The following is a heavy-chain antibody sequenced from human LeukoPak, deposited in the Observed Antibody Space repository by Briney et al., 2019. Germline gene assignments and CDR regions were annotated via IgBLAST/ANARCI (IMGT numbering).Heavy chain of an antibody. CDR2: ISSSGSTI. CDR3: ARDGQKETAANFDH. V-gene: IGHV3-11*04. Sequence: PGGSLRLSCAASGFTFSDYYMSWIRQAPGKGLEWVSYISSSGSTIYYADSVKGRFTISRDNAKNSLYLQMNSLRAEDTAVCYCARDGQKETAANFDHWGQGTLVTVSS. J-gene: IGHJ4*02. D-gene: IGHD2-2*01. CDR1: GFTFSDYY.